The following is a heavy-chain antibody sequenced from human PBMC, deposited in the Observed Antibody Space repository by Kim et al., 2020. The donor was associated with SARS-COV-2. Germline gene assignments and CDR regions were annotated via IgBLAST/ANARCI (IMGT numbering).Heavy chain of an antibody. D-gene: IGHD3-10*01. Sequence: SETLSLTCAVSGGSISSSNWWSWVRQPPGKGLEWIGEIYHSGSTNYNPSLKSRVTISVDKSKNQFSLKLSSVTAADTAVYYCARDKGYYGSGSYRGDIWGQGTMVTVSS. V-gene: IGHV4-4*02. CDR3: ARDKGYYGSGSYRGDI. J-gene: IGHJ3*02. CDR1: GGSISSSNW. CDR2: IYHSGST.